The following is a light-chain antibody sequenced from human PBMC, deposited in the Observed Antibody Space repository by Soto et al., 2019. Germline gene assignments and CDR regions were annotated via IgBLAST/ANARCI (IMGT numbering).Light chain of an antibody. V-gene: IGKV1-5*01. Sequence: DIQMAQSPSTLFASVGDRVTITCRASQSISSWLAWYRQKPGKAPKLLIYDASSLESGVPSRFSGSGSGTEFTLTISSLQPDDFATYYCQHYDSYPWTFGQGTKVEIK. CDR2: DAS. J-gene: IGKJ1*01. CDR3: QHYDSYPWT. CDR1: QSISSW.